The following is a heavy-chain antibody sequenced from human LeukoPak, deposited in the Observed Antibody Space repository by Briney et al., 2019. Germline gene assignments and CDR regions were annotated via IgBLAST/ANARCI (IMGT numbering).Heavy chain of an antibody. J-gene: IGHJ3*02. D-gene: IGHD3-22*01. CDR1: GFTFSGYW. Sequence: GGSLRLSCAASGFTFSGYWMSWVRQAPGKGLGWVGFIRSKAYGGTTEYAASVKGRFTISRDDSKSIAYLQMNSLKTEDTAVYYCTRDPNYYDSIMPPIWGQGTMVTVSS. CDR3: TRDPNYYDSIMPPI. V-gene: IGHV3-49*04. CDR2: IRSKAYGGTT.